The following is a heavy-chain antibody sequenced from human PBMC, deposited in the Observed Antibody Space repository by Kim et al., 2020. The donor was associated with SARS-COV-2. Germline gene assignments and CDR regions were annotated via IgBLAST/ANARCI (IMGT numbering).Heavy chain of an antibody. V-gene: IGHV3-23*01. J-gene: IGHJ4*02. D-gene: IGHD2-8*02. CDR3: AKVSTGTYSPCYYFDY. Sequence: DSVGCRFTLSRDNSKNTLYLQMDSLRAHDTAVYYCAKVSTGTYSPCYYFDYWGQGTLVTVSS.